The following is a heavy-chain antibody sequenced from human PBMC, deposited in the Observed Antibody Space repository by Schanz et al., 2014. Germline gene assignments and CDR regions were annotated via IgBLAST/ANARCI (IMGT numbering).Heavy chain of an antibody. D-gene: IGHD6-13*01. J-gene: IGHJ4*02. V-gene: IGHV1-69*09. CDR3: ARDGVDAAAGGNY. Sequence: QVQLVQSGAEVKKPGASVKVSCKASGYTFTDYGVIWVRQAPGQGLEWMGRIIPILGIANYAQKCQGRVTMTRDTSTSTVYMELSSLRSEDTAVYYCARDGVDAAAGGNYWGQGTLVTVSS. CDR1: GYTFTDYG. CDR2: IIPILGIA.